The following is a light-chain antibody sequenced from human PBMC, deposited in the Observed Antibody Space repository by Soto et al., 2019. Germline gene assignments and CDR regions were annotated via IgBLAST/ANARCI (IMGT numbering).Light chain of an antibody. Sequence: QSVLTQPPSVSAAAGQKVIISCSGSSSNIGNNYVSWYQQLPGTAPKLLIFDNNKRPSGIPDRFSGSKSGTSATLGITGLQTGDEADYYCGTWDSSLSVVFGGGTQLTVL. V-gene: IGLV1-51*01. J-gene: IGLJ2*01. CDR2: DNN. CDR1: SSNIGNNY. CDR3: GTWDSSLSVV.